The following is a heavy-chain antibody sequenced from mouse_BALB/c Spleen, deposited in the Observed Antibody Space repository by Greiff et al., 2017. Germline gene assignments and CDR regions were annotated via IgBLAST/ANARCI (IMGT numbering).Heavy chain of an antibody. Sequence: EVKVEESGGGLVQPGGSLRLSCATSGFTFTAYYMSWVRQPPGKALEWLGFIRNKANGYTTEYSASVKGRFTISRDNSQSILYLQMNTLRAEDSATYYCARDRAFAYWGQGTLVTVSA. CDR3: ARDRAFAY. CDR2: IRNKANGYTT. J-gene: IGHJ3*01. V-gene: IGHV7-3*02. CDR1: GFTFTAYY.